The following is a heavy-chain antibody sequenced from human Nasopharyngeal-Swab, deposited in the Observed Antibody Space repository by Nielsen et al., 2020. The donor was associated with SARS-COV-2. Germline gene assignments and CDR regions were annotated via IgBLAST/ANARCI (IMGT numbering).Heavy chain of an antibody. J-gene: IGHJ6*03. V-gene: IGHV2-26*01. D-gene: IGHD3-3*01. CDR2: IFSNDEK. CDR3: ARIIEYYDFWSGFAPNYYYYYHMDV. Sequence: SGPTLVKPTETLTLTCTVSGFSLSDARMGVSWIRQPPGKALEWLAHIFSNDEKSYSTSLQSRLTISKDNSKSQVVLTMTNMDPVDTATYYCARIIEYYDFWSGFAPNYYYYYHMDVWGKGTTVTVSS. CDR1: GFSLSDARMG.